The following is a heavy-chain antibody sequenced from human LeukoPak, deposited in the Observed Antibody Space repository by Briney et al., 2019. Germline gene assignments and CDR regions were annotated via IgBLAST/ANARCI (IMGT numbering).Heavy chain of an antibody. CDR3: ARAAVARSAFDI. V-gene: IGHV1-18*01. D-gene: IGHD6-19*01. CDR2: ISAYNGNT. Sequence: ASVKVSCKASGGTFSSYTISWVRQAPGQGLEWMGWISAYNGNTNYVQKLQGRVTMTTDTSTSTAYMELRSLRSDDTGVYYCARAAVARSAFDIWGQGTMVTVSS. J-gene: IGHJ3*02. CDR1: GGTFSSYT.